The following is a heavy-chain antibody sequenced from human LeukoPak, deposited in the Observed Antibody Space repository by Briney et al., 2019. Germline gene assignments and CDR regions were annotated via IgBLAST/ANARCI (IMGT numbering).Heavy chain of an antibody. J-gene: IGHJ6*03. Sequence: SETLSLTCTVSGVSISSSNSYWGWIRQPPGKGLEWIGSIYYSGSTYYNPSLKSRVTISVDTSKNQFSLKLSSVTAADTAVYYCARLTEQWLVYYYYYMDVWGKGTTVTISS. CDR2: IYYSGST. CDR3: ARLTEQWLVYYYYYMDV. V-gene: IGHV4-39*01. D-gene: IGHD6-19*01. CDR1: GVSISSSNSY.